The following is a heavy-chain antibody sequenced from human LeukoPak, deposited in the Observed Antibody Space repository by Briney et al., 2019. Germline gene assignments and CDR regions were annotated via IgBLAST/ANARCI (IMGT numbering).Heavy chain of an antibody. CDR1: GFTFSSYG. V-gene: IGHV3-30*02. Sequence: PGGSLRLSCAASGFTFSSYGMHWVRQAPGKGLEWVAFIRYDGSNKYYADSVKGRFTISRDNSKNTLYLQMNSLRAEDTAVYYCAKKAEYYYDSSGYYDPLGYWGQGTLVTVSS. J-gene: IGHJ4*02. CDR2: IRYDGSNK. D-gene: IGHD3-22*01. CDR3: AKKAEYYYDSSGYYDPLGY.